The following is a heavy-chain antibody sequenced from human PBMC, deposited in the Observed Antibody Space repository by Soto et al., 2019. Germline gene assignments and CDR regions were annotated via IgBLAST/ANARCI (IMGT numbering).Heavy chain of an antibody. CDR2: IKQDGSEK. J-gene: IGHJ4*02. CDR1: GFTFSTYW. V-gene: IGHV3-7*03. CDR3: ARDSLGYCTSTSCYWSEDY. Sequence: EVQLVESGGGLVQPGGSLRLSCSASGFTFSTYWMSWVRQAPGKGLEWVANIKQDGSEKYYVDSVKGRFTISRDNAKNPLYLQMNSLRAEDTAVYYCARDSLGYCTSTSCYWSEDYWGQGTLVTVSS. D-gene: IGHD2-2*01.